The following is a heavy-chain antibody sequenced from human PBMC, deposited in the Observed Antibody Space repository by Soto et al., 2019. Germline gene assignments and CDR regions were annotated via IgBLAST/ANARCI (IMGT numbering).Heavy chain of an antibody. CDR2: IWYDGSNK. CDR3: ASTEGYSSGSPFDY. V-gene: IGHV3-33*01. D-gene: IGHD5-18*01. J-gene: IGHJ4*02. Sequence: QPGGSLRLSCAASGFTFSSYGMHWVRQAPGKGLEWVAVIWYDGSNKYYADSVKGRFTISRDNSKNTLYLQMNSLRAEDTAVYYCASTEGYSSGSPFDYWGQGTLVTVAS. CDR1: GFTFSSYG.